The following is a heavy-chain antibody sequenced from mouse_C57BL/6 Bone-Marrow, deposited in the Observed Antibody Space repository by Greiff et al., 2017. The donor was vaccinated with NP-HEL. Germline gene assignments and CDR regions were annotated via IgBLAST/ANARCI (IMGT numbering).Heavy chain of an antibody. CDR3: ARRGTGTYFDY. Sequence: VQLQQSGPGLVQPSQSLSITCTVSGFSFTSYGVHWVRQSPGKGLEWLGVIWSGGSTDYNADFIFSLSISKDNSKRQVFFKMNSLQANDTAIYYCARRGTGTYFDYWGQGTTLTVSS. CDR1: GFSFTSYG. J-gene: IGHJ2*01. V-gene: IGHV2-2*02. D-gene: IGHD4-1*01. CDR2: IWSGGST.